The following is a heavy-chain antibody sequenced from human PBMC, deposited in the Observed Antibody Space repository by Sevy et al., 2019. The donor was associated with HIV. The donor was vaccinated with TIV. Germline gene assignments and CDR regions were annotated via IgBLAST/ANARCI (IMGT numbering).Heavy chain of an antibody. CDR2: ISSSSDYI. J-gene: IGHJ4*02. CDR3: ARXGQWXXXRPXXXX. D-gene: IGHD6-19*01. CDR1: GFTFSSYS. Sequence: GGSLRLSCAASGFTFSSYSMNWVRQAPGKGLEWVSSISSSSDYIYYGDSVKGRFTISRDNAKNSLYLQMNSLRAEDTAVYYCARXGQWXXXRPXXXXWGXGTLVTVSS. V-gene: IGHV3-21*01.